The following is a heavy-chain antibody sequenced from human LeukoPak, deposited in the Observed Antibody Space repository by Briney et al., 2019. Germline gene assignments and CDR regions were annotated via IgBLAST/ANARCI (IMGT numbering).Heavy chain of an antibody. V-gene: IGHV4-34*01. CDR2: INHSGST. J-gene: IGHJ5*02. CDR3: ARHGIVRDWFDP. CDR1: GGSFSGYY. D-gene: IGHD1-26*01. Sequence: PSETLSLTCAVYGGSFSGYYWSWIRQPLGKGLEWIGEINHSGSTNYNPSLKSRVTISVDTSKNQFSLKLSSVTAADTAVYYCARHGIVRDWFDPWGQGTLVTVSS.